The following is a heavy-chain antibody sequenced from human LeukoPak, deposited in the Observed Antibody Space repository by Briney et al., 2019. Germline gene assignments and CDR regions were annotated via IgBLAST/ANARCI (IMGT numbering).Heavy chain of an antibody. CDR2: INQDGSEK. Sequence: GGSLRLSCAASRFIFSRYWMGWVRQAPGKGLDWVANINQDGSEKYYVDSVKGRFTISRDNAKNSLYLQMNSLRAEDTAVYYCARETQYYDILTGYYSYYFDYWGQGTLVTVSS. J-gene: IGHJ4*02. CDR1: RFIFSRYW. V-gene: IGHV3-7*01. D-gene: IGHD3-9*01. CDR3: ARETQYYDILTGYYSYYFDY.